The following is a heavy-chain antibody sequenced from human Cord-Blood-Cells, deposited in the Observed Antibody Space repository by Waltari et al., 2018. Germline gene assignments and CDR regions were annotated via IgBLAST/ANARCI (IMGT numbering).Heavy chain of an antibody. CDR1: GFTFSSYW. V-gene: IGHV3-74*01. CDR3: ASVVVAGTAIDY. D-gene: IGHD6-19*01. CDR2: INSDGSST. Sequence: EVQLVESGGGLVQPGGSLRLSCAASGFTFSSYWMHWVRQAPGKGLVWVSRINSDGSSTSYADSVKGRFTISRDNAKNTLYLQMNSLRAEDTAVYYCASVVVAGTAIDYWGQGTLVTVSS. J-gene: IGHJ4*02.